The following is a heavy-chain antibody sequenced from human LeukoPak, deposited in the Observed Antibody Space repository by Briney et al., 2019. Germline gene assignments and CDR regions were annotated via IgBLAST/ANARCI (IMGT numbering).Heavy chain of an antibody. CDR1: GFSFSSYW. CDR2: INSDGSST. V-gene: IGHV3-74*01. D-gene: IGHD6-19*01. Sequence: PGGSLRLSCEASGFSFSSYWMHWVRQAPGKGLVWVSHINSDGSSTSYADSVKGRFTISRDNAKNALYLQMNSLRAEDTAVYYCAKGYSNGYGAWGQGTLVTVSS. CDR3: AKGYSNGYGA. J-gene: IGHJ5*02.